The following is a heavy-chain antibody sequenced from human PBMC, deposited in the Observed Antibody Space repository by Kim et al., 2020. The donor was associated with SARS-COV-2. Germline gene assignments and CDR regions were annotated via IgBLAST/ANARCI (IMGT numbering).Heavy chain of an antibody. CDR2: ISYDGSNK. CDR1: GFTFSSYA. J-gene: IGHJ4*02. V-gene: IGHV3-30-3*01. D-gene: IGHD3-22*01. CDR3: ARAPYYYDSSGYYPDY. Sequence: GGSLRLSCAASGFTFSSYAMHWVRQAPGKGLEWVAVISYDGSNKYYADSVKGRFTISRDNSKSTLYLQMNSLRAEDTAVYYCARAPYYYDSSGYYPDYWGQGTLVTVSS.